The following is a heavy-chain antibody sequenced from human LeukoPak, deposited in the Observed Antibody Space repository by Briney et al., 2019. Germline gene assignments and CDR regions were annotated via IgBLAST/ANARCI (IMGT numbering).Heavy chain of an antibody. V-gene: IGHV1-69*06. CDR1: GHTLSEVS. Sequence: SVKVSCKLSGHTLSEVSMLWVRQTPGQGLEWIGGIIPIFGTANYAQKFQGRVTITADKSTSTAYMELSSLRSEDTAVYYCARVGYYYDSSGYHQYYFDYWGQGTLVTVSS. J-gene: IGHJ4*02. CDR2: IIPIFGTA. CDR3: ARVGYYYDSSGYHQYYFDY. D-gene: IGHD3-22*01.